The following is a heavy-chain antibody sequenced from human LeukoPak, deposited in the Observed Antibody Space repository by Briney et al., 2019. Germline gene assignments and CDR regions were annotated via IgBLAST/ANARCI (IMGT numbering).Heavy chain of an antibody. J-gene: IGHJ4*02. Sequence: SETLSLTCAVYGGSFSGYYWSWIRQPPGKGLEWIGEINHSGSTNYNPSLKSRVTISVDTSKNQFSLKLSSVTAADTAVYYCARGPNYYDSSGYYGVYYWGQGTLVTVSS. D-gene: IGHD3-22*01. V-gene: IGHV4-34*01. CDR3: ARGPNYYDSSGYYGVYY. CDR1: GGSFSGYY. CDR2: INHSGST.